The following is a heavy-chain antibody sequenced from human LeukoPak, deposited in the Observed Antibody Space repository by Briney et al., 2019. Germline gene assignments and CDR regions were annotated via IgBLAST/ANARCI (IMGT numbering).Heavy chain of an antibody. CDR3: ARAKSGYSTHFDY. D-gene: IGHD3-3*01. J-gene: IGHJ4*02. V-gene: IGHV4-61*02. CDR2: IYTSGST. CDR1: GGSISSGSYY. Sequence: SETLSLTCTVSGGSISSGSYYWSWIRQPAGKGLEWIGRIYTSGSTNYNPSLKSRVTISVDTSKNQFSLKLSSVTAADTAVYYCARAKSGYSTHFDYWGQGTLVTVSS.